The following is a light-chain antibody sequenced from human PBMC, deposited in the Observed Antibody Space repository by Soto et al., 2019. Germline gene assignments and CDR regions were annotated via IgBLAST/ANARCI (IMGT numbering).Light chain of an antibody. J-gene: IGLJ1*01. CDR2: DVT. CDR1: SSDVGGYNY. CDR3: CSFASSESYV. V-gene: IGLV2-11*01. Sequence: QSVLTQPRSVSGSPGQSVTISCTGTSSDVGGYNYVSWFQQHPGRAPKLIIYDVTKRPSGVPDRFSGSKSGDTASLTISGLQAEDEADYYCCSFASSESYVFGTGTKVTAL.